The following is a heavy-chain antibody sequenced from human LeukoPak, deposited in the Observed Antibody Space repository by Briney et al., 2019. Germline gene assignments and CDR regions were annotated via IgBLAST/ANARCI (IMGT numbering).Heavy chain of an antibody. CDR2: FYDSGNT. V-gene: IGHV4-38-2*02. CDR1: GYSISSGYY. J-gene: IGHJ4*02. Sequence: SETLSLTCTVSGYSISSGYYWGWIRQPPGKGLEWIGSFYDSGNTYYNPSLKSRVTISVDTSKNQFSLKVRSVTAADTAVYFRARGKSRGSHIDYWGQGTLVTVSS. CDR3: ARGKSRGSHIDY. D-gene: IGHD1-26*01.